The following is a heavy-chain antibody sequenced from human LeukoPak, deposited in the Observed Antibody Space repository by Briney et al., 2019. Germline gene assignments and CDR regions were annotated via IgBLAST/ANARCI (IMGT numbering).Heavy chain of an antibody. Sequence: ASVKVSCKASGGTFSSYAISWVRQAPGQGLEWIGRIIPIFGTANYAQKFQGRVTITTDESTSTAYMELSSLRSEDTAVYYCARAAAYDSSGYYYIGDYWGQGTLVTVSS. V-gene: IGHV1-69*05. CDR1: GGTFSSYA. CDR2: IIPIFGTA. D-gene: IGHD3-22*01. CDR3: ARAAAYDSSGYYYIGDY. J-gene: IGHJ4*02.